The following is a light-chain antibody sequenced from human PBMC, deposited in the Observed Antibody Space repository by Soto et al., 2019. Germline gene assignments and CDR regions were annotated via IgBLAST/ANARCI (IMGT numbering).Light chain of an antibody. Sequence: DIVMTQSSSTLSVSPGDRATISCRASQSVSSYLAWYQQKPGQAPRLLIYGASTWATGIPARFSGSGSGTEFTLTISSLQSEDFAVYYCQHYNNWPPYTFGQGTKLEIK. CDR1: QSVSSY. CDR2: GAS. CDR3: QHYNNWPPYT. V-gene: IGKV3-15*01. J-gene: IGKJ2*01.